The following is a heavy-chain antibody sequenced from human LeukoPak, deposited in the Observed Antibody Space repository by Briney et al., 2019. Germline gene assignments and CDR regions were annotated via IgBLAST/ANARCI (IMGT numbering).Heavy chain of an antibody. D-gene: IGHD6-19*01. CDR1: GFTFSNYW. CDR2: INTDGSTT. J-gene: IGHJ4*02. V-gene: IGHV3-74*01. Sequence: PGGSLRLSCAASGFTFSNYWMHWVRQAPGKGLVWVSRINTDGSTTNYADSVKGRFTISRDNAENTLYLQMNSLRVEDTAVYYCAKGPRASGWTYFDYWGQGTLVTVSS. CDR3: AKGPRASGWTYFDY.